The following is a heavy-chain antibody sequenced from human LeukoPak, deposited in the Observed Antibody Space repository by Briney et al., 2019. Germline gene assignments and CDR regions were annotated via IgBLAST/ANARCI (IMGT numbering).Heavy chain of an antibody. V-gene: IGHV3-72*01. D-gene: IGHD1-26*01. CDR1: GFTFSRNW. CDR3: ASPVGATTVRAFDI. Sequence: GGSLRLSCAASGFTFSRNWMNWVRQAPGKGLEWVGRTRNEANIYTTKYAASVKGRFTISRDDSKNSLYLQMNSLKTEDTAVYYCASPVGATTVRAFDIWGQGTMVTVSS. CDR2: TRNEANIYTT. J-gene: IGHJ3*02.